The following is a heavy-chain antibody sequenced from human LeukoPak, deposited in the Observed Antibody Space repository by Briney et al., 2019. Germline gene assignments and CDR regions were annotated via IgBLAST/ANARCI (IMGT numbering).Heavy chain of an antibody. J-gene: IGHJ6*03. Sequence: GGSLRLSCAVSGFTFRSYWMSWVRQAPGKGLEWVANIKQDGSEKYYVDSVKGRFTISRDNAKNSLYLQMNSLRAEDTAVYYCARVSREKIAAAVRDYYYYMDVWGKGTTVTVSS. CDR3: ARVSREKIAAAVRDYYYYMDV. CDR2: IKQDGSEK. CDR1: GFTFRSYW. D-gene: IGHD6-13*01. V-gene: IGHV3-7*01.